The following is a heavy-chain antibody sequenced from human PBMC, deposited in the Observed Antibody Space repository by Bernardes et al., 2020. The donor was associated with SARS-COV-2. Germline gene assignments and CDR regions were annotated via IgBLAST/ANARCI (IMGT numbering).Heavy chain of an antibody. J-gene: IGHJ4*02. CDR2: LRGDGDTT. V-gene: IGHV3-23*01. D-gene: IGHD6-13*01. CDR1: GFILNNFA. CDR3: AKKDGPHQLANGFDH. Sequence: GGSLRLSCAASGFILNNFAMSWVRQAPGKGLEWVSALRGDGDTTYYVDSVKGRFTISRDNSKNTLYLQMNSLRADDTAVYYCAKKDGPHQLANGFDHWGQGTLVTVSS.